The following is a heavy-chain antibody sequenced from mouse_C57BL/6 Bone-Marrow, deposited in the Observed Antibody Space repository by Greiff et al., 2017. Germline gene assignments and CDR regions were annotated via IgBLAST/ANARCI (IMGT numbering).Heavy chain of an antibody. V-gene: IGHV1-15*01. D-gene: IGHD2-4*01. J-gene: IGHJ1*03. CDR1: GYTFTDYE. Sequence: LQESGAELVRPGASVTLSCKASGYTFTDYEMHWVKQTPVHGLEWIGAIDPVTGGTAYNQKFKGKAILTAAISSSTAYMELRSLTSDDAAVYYMTMITRYFHFWGTRTTGT. CDR2: IDPVTGGT. CDR3: TMITRYFHF.